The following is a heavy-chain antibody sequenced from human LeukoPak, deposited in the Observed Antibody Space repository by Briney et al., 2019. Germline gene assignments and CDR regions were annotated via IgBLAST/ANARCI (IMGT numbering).Heavy chain of an antibody. CDR3: ARDDYGGFDY. CDR2: IKQDGSEK. CDR1: GFTFSSYW. Sequence: GGSLRLSCAASGFTFSSYWMSWVRQAPGEGLEWVANIKQDGSEKNYVDSVKGRFTISRDNAKNSLYLQMNSLRAEDTAVYYCARDDYGGFDYWGQETLVTVSS. D-gene: IGHD3-16*01. V-gene: IGHV3-7*03. J-gene: IGHJ4*02.